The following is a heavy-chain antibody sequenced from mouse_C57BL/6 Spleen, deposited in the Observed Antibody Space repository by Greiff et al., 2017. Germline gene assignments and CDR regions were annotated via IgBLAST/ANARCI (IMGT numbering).Heavy chain of an antibody. J-gene: IGHJ2*01. Sequence: VMLVESGAELVRPGTSVKMSCKASGYTFTNYWIGWAKQRPGHGLEWIGGIDPGGGYTNYNEKFKGKATLTADKSSSTAYMQFSSLTSEDSAIYYCYYYGSSYGGFDYWGQGPTLAVSS. CDR1: GYTFTNYW. D-gene: IGHD1-1*01. CDR2: IDPGGGYT. V-gene: IGHV1-63*01. CDR3: YYYGSSYGGFDY.